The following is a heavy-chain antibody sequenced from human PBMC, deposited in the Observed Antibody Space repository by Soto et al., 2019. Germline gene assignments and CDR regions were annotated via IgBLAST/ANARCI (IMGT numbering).Heavy chain of an antibody. CDR2: LYPDGGE. D-gene: IGHD3-22*01. J-gene: IGHJ4*02. V-gene: IGHV3-53*01. Sequence: PGGSPRPSRPSPGFNVSSNYLTWVRQAAGKGLRRVAVLYPDGGEYYADTVKGRFTISTDNSKASVYLQMTPLRADVTAVYYCAKVLDRESRDTRGYFHLDYWGQGTLVTVSS. CDR1: GFNVSSNY. CDR3: AKVLDRESRDTRGYFHLDY.